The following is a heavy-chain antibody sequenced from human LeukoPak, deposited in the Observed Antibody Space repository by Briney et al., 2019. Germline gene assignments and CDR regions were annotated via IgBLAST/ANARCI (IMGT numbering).Heavy chain of an antibody. D-gene: IGHD4-17*01. CDR3: ARATVTTFNWFDP. J-gene: IGHJ5*02. V-gene: IGHV1-3*01. CDR1: GYTFTSYA. Sequence: ASVKVSCKASGYTFTSYAMHWVRQAPGQRLEWMGWINAGNGNTKYSQKFQGRVTITADESTSTAYMELRSLRSEDTAVYYCARATVTTFNWFDPWGQGTVVTVSS. CDR2: INAGNGNT.